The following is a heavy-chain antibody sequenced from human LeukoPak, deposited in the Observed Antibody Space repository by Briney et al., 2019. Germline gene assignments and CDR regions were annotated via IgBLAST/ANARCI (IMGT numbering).Heavy chain of an antibody. Sequence: SVKVSCKASGGTFSSYAISWVRQAPGQGLEWMGRIIPIFGTANYAQKFQGRVTITTDESTSTAYMELSSLRSEDTAVYYCARSVAARPSAHYYYYYYMDVWGKGTTVTVSS. CDR2: IIPIFGTA. D-gene: IGHD6-6*01. CDR3: ARSVAARPSAHYYYYYYMDV. J-gene: IGHJ6*03. V-gene: IGHV1-69*05. CDR1: GGTFSSYA.